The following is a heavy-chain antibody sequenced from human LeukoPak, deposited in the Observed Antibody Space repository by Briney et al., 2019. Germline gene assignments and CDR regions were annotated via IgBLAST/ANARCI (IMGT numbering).Heavy chain of an antibody. D-gene: IGHD3-10*01. J-gene: IGHJ4*02. V-gene: IGHV3-15*01. Sequence: GGSLRLSCAASGFTFSNTWTNWVRQAPGKGLEWVGRIQSKTDGGTTGYAAPVKGRFTISRDDSKTTLYLQMSSLKTEDTAVYYCATLTVRGVINIWGQGTLVTVSS. CDR2: IQSKTDGGTT. CDR1: GFTFSNTW. CDR3: ATLTVRGVINI.